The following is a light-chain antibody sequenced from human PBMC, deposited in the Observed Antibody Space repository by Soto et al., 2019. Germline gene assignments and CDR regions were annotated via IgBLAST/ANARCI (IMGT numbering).Light chain of an antibody. Sequence: QSALTQPASVSASPGQSITISCTGTSSDIGGYNYVSWYQQHPGKAPKLVIYEVSDRPLGVSFRFSASKSGNTASLTISGLQAEDEAYYYCASYASSRTLLFGGGTKLTVL. CDR3: ASYASSRTLL. CDR1: SSDIGGYNY. V-gene: IGLV2-14*01. J-gene: IGLJ2*01. CDR2: EVS.